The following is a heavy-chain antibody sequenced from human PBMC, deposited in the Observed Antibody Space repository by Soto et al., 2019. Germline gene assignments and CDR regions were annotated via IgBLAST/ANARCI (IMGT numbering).Heavy chain of an antibody. Sequence: ASVKVSCKASGYTFTSYAMHWVRQAPGQRLEWMGWINAGNGNTKYSQKFQGRVTITRDASASTAYMELSSLRSEDTAVYYCARGPLRFLEWSNWFDPWGQETLVTVSS. V-gene: IGHV1-3*01. CDR1: GYTFTSYA. CDR2: INAGNGNT. CDR3: ARGPLRFLEWSNWFDP. J-gene: IGHJ5*02. D-gene: IGHD3-3*01.